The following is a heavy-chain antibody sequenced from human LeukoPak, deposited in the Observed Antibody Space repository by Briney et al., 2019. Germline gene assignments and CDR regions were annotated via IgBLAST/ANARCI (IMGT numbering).Heavy chain of an antibody. CDR2: IYYSGST. V-gene: IGHV4-39*07. CDR1: GGSISSSSYY. CDR3: ARVKGVLTAILDY. D-gene: IGHD2-21*02. Sequence: PSETLSLTCTVSGGSISSSSYYWGWIRQPPGKGLEWIGSIYYSGSTNYNPSLKSRVTFSVDTSKNQFSLKLISVTAADTAVYYCARVKGVLTAILDYWGQGTLVTVSS. J-gene: IGHJ4*02.